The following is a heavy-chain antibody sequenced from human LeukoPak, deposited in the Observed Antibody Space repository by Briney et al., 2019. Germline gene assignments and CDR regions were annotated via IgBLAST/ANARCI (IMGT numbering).Heavy chain of an antibody. CDR3: IRHYDY. CDR1: GFTFSSYL. J-gene: IGHJ4*02. V-gene: IGHV3-74*01. Sequence: GGSLRLSCAASGFTFSSYLMHWVRQAPGKGLVWVSRINPDGSSAVYADSVKGRFTISRDNAKNTLVLQMNSLRGEDTAVYYCIRHYDYWGQGTLVTVSP. D-gene: IGHD1-26*01. CDR2: INPDGSSA.